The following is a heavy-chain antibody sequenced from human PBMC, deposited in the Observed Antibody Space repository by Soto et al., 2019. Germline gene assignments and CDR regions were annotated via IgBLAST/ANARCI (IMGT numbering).Heavy chain of an antibody. D-gene: IGHD2-2*01. Sequence: QVQLVESGGGVVQPGRSLRLSCAASGFSFSSYAMHWVRQAPGKGLEWVAVISYDGSNKYYADSVKGRFSISRDNYKNTLYVQMNSLRAEDTAVYYCARIHTQQDLVGLGFDSWGQGTLVSVSS. V-gene: IGHV3-30-3*01. CDR2: ISYDGSNK. J-gene: IGHJ4*02. CDR1: GFSFSSYA. CDR3: ARIHTQQDLVGLGFDS.